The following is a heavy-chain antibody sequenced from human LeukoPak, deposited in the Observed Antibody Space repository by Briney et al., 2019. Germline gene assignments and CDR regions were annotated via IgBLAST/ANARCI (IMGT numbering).Heavy chain of an antibody. CDR3: ARDSTSYYYDSSGYYYFDY. CDR1: GYTFTSYG. CDR2: ISAYNGNT. Sequence: ASVKVSCKASGYTFTSYGISWVRQAPGQGLEWMGWISAYNGNTNYAQKLQGRVTMTTDTSTSTAYMELRSLRSDDTAVYYCARDSTSYYYDSSGYYYFDYWGQGTLVTVSS. D-gene: IGHD3-22*01. V-gene: IGHV1-18*01. J-gene: IGHJ4*02.